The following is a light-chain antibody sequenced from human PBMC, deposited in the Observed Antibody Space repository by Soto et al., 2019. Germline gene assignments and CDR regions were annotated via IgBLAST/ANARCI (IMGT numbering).Light chain of an antibody. Sequence: DIQMTQSPSSLSASAGDRVTITCQANQDISKYVNWYQQKPGKAPKLLIYEVSNLETGVPSMFSGSGSGTEFNLTIASLQPEHVATYYCQQCDNVPFTFGLGTKLEIK. CDR3: QQCDNVPFT. CDR2: EVS. V-gene: IGKV1-33*01. CDR1: QDISKY. J-gene: IGKJ2*01.